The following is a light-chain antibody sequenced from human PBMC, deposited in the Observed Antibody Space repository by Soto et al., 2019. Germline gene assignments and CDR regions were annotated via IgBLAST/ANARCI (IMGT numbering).Light chain of an antibody. Sequence: DIQMTRSPSCLYASVRDRVAVSVRASQSISSYLNWYQQKPGKAPKLLIYAASSLQSGVPSRFSGSGSGTDFTLTISSLQPEDFATYYCQQTYSTPPTFGQGTKVDIK. CDR2: AAS. J-gene: IGKJ1*01. CDR1: QSISSY. V-gene: IGKV1-39*01. CDR3: QQTYSTPPT.